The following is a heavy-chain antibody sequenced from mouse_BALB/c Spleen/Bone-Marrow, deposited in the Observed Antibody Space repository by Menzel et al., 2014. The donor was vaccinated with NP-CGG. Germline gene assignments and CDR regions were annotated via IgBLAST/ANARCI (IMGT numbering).Heavy chain of an antibody. J-gene: IGHJ3*01. Sequence: QVQLQQSGAELVMPGASVKMSCKASGHTFTDYCMHWVKQRPGQGLEWIGVIDTSDSYTSYNQKFKGKATLTVDESSSAAYMELSSLTSDDSVVYYCARSDYRVDAIPYWGQGTPVTVSA. CDR3: ARSDYRVDAIPY. D-gene: IGHD2-13*01. V-gene: IGHV1-69*01. CDR1: GHTFTDYC. CDR2: IDTSDSYT.